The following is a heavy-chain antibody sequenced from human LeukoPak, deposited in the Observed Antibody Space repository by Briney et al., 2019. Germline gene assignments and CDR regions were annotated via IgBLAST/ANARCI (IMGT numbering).Heavy chain of an antibody. CDR1: GFTFSSFW. V-gene: IGHV3-7*05. D-gene: IGHD2-2*02. CDR2: IKRDGGDK. Sequence: PGGSLRLSCAASGFTFSSFWMSWVRQAPGKGLEWVANIKRDGGDKYYVDSVKGRFSISRDNAKNSLYLHMNSLRAEDTAVYYCARGDEYTISPWGQRTLVTVSS. CDR3: ARGDEYTISP. J-gene: IGHJ4*02.